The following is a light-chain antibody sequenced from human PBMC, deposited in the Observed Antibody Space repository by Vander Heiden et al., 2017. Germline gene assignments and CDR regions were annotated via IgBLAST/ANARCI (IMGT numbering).Light chain of an antibody. J-gene: IGKJ1*01. CDR2: NVS. CDR1: QNISNF. Sequence: DIRMTQSPSSLSASVGDRVIINCRASQNISNFLNWYQQKPGRAPKFVIFNVSNLQTGVPLRFSGNGSGTEFTFTVDRLQPEDFATYYCQQTDSTPRTFGLGTKVDVK. CDR3: QQTDSTPRT. V-gene: IGKV1-39*01.